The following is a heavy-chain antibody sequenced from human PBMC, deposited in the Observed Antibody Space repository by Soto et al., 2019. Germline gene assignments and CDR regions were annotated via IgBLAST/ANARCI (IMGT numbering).Heavy chain of an antibody. J-gene: IGHJ3*02. CDR1: GGSISSSSYY. V-gene: IGHV4-39*01. CDR2: IYYSGST. Sequence: SETLSLTCTVSGGSISSSSYYWGWIRQPPGKGLEWIGSIYYSGSTYYNPSLKSRVTISVDTSKNQFSLKLSSVTAADTAVYYCASFCSSTSCPHDAFDIWGQGTMVTVSS. CDR3: ASFCSSTSCPHDAFDI. D-gene: IGHD2-2*01.